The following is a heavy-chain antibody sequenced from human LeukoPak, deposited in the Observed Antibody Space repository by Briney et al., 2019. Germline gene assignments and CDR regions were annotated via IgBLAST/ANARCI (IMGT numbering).Heavy chain of an antibody. CDR1: GYTFTSYG. Sequence: ASVKVSCKASGYTFTSYGISWVRQAPGRGLEWMGWISAYNGNTNYAQKLQGRVTMTTDTSTSTAYMELRSLRSDDTAVYYCATGPYYYDSSGYGTGSGFDPWGQGTLVTVSS. D-gene: IGHD3-22*01. V-gene: IGHV1-18*01. CDR2: ISAYNGNT. J-gene: IGHJ5*02. CDR3: ATGPYYYDSSGYGTGSGFDP.